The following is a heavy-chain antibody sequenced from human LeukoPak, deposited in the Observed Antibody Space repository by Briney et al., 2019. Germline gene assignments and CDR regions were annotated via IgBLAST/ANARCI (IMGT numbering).Heavy chain of an antibody. CDR2: ISSSGSTI. V-gene: IGHV3-48*03. D-gene: IGHD3-22*01. CDR1: GFTFSSYE. Sequence: GGSLRFSCAASGFTFSSYEMNWVRQAPGKGLEWVSYISSSGSTIYYADSVKGRFTISRDNAKNSLYLQMNSLRAEDTAVYYCARTPLSPYDSSGYGDYWGQGTLVTVSS. J-gene: IGHJ4*02. CDR3: ARTPLSPYDSSGYGDY.